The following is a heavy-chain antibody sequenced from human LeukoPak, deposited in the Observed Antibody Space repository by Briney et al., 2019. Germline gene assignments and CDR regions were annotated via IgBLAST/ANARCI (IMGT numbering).Heavy chain of an antibody. D-gene: IGHD2/OR15-2a*01. Sequence: GGSLRLSCTASGFTFGDYAMSWVRQAPGKGLEWVGFIRSKAYGGTTEYAASVKGRFTISRDDSKSIAYLQMNSLKTEDIAVYYCTRDEYFYGRYSSDWGQGTLVTVSS. CDR1: GFTFGDYA. V-gene: IGHV3-49*04. CDR3: TRDEYFYGRYSSD. CDR2: IRSKAYGGTT. J-gene: IGHJ4*02.